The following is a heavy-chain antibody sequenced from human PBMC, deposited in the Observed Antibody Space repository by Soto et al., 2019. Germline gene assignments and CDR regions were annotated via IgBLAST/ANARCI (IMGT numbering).Heavy chain of an antibody. D-gene: IGHD2-2*02. CDR2: ISAYNGNT. Sequence: ASVKVSCKASGYTFTSYGISWVRQAPGQGLEWMGWISAYNGNTNYAQKLQGRVTMTTDTSTSTAYMELRSLRSDDTAVYYCARDHCSTTSSYSAVDYWGQATLVTVCS. CDR3: ARDHCSTTSSYSAVDY. J-gene: IGHJ4*02. V-gene: IGHV1-18*04. CDR1: GYTFTSYG.